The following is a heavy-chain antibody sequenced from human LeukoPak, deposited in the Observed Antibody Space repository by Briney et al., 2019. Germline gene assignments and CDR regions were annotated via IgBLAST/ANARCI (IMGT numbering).Heavy chain of an antibody. Sequence: GASVKVSCKASGGTFSSYAISWVRQAPGQGLEWMGGIIPMYGTANYAQKFQGRVTITADESMSTAYMELSSLRSEDTAVYYCAGGTDGYNFDYWGQGTLVTVSS. D-gene: IGHD5-24*01. CDR3: AGGTDGYNFDY. CDR2: IIPMYGTA. J-gene: IGHJ4*02. CDR1: GGTFSSYA. V-gene: IGHV1-69*13.